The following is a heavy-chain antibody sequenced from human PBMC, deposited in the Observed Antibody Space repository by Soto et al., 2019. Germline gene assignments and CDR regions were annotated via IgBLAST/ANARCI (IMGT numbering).Heavy chain of an antibody. CDR3: ARAAPDYNLSPGMDV. CDR1: GFTFSSYA. V-gene: IGHV3-30-3*01. Sequence: QVQLVESGGGVVQPGRSLRLSCAASGFTFSSYAMHWVRQAPGKGLEWVAVISYDGSNKYYADSVKGRFTISRDNSKNTLYLQMNSLRAEDTAVYYCARAAPDYNLSPGMDVWGQGTTVTVSS. D-gene: IGHD4-4*01. CDR2: ISYDGSNK. J-gene: IGHJ6*02.